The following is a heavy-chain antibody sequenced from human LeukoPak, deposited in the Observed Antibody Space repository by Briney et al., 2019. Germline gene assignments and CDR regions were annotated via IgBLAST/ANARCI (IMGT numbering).Heavy chain of an antibody. CDR2: MNPNSGGS. J-gene: IGHJ4*02. CDR3: ATRVVAGIPYYFDH. V-gene: IGHV1-2*02. CDR1: GYTFTGYY. Sequence: ASVKVSCKTSGYTFTGYYMHWVRQAPGQGLEWMGWMNPNSGGSNYAQRFQGRVTMTRDTSVGTAYMELSSLRSDDTAVYYCATRVVAGIPYYFDHWGQGTLVTVSS. D-gene: IGHD6-19*01.